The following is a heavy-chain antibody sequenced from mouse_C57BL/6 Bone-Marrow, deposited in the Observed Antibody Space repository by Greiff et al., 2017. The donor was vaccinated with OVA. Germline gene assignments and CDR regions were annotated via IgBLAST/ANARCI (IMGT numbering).Heavy chain of an antibody. CDR3: ARSHITTVVATRDAMDY. CDR1: GYAFSSSW. CDR2: LYPGDGDT. J-gene: IGHJ4*01. V-gene: IGHV1-82*01. Sequence: VQLQQSGPELVKPGASVKISCKASGYAFSSSWMNWVKQRPGKGLEWIGRLYPGDGDTNYNGKFKGKATLTADKSSSTAYMQLSSLTSEDSAVYFCARSHITTVVATRDAMDYWGQGTSVTVSS. D-gene: IGHD1-1*01.